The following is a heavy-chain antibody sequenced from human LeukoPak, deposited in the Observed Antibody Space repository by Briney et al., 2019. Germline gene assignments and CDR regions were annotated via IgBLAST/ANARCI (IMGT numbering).Heavy chain of an antibody. CDR1: GFTFSNYG. Sequence: GGSLRLSCAASGFTFSNYGMHWVRQAPGKGLEWVAVISYDGSNKYYADSVKGRFTISRDNAKNSLYLQMNSLRAEDTAVYYCARDSETVTSTSSWFDPWGQGTLVTVSS. CDR3: ARDSETVTSTSSWFDP. CDR2: ISYDGSNK. J-gene: IGHJ5*02. D-gene: IGHD6-19*01. V-gene: IGHV3-30*03.